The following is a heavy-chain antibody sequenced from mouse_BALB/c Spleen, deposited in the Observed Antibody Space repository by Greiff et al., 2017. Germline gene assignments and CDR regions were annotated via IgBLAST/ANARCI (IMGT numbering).Heavy chain of an antibody. CDR3: ARKWVVFYAMDY. CDR2: ISYDGSN. J-gene: IGHJ4*01. CDR1: GYSITSGYY. V-gene: IGHV3-6*02. Sequence: DVKLQESGPGLVKPSQSLSLTCSVTGYSITSGYYWNWIRQFPGNKLEWMGYISYDGSNNYNPSLKNRISITRDTSKNQFFLKLNSVTTEDTATYYCARKWVVFYAMDYWGQGTSVTVSS.